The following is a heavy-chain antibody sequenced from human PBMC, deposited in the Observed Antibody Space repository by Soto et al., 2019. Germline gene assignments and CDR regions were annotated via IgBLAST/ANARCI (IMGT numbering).Heavy chain of an antibody. V-gene: IGHV3-7*01. CDR2: IKPDESEK. CDR1: GFTFSDSW. CDR3: VRGGSNYAS. Sequence: EVQLVESGGGLVQPGGSLRLSCKASGFTFSDSWLTWVRQPPGKGLEWVARIKPDESEKKYADSVKGRFSISRDNAKNSMYLQMDSLRGEDTAVYYCVRGGSNYASWGQGTLVTVSS. D-gene: IGHD4-4*01. J-gene: IGHJ5*02.